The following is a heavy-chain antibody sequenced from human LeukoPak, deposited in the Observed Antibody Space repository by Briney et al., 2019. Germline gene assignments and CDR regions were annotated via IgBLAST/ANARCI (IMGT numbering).Heavy chain of an antibody. CDR3: ARALTVDGTDWYFDL. CDR2: ISSSGSYI. V-gene: IGHV3-21*01. CDR1: RFTFSTYS. D-gene: IGHD6-19*01. J-gene: IGHJ2*01. Sequence: GGSLRLSCAASRFTFSTYSMNWVRQAPGKGLEWVSSISSSGSYIYSTDSLKGRFTISRDNAKNSLYLQMNSLRAEDTAVYYCARALTVDGTDWYFDLWGRGTLVTVSS.